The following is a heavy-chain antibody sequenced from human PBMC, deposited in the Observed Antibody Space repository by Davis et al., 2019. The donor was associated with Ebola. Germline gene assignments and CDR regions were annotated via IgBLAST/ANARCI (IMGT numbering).Heavy chain of an antibody. D-gene: IGHD3-10*01. V-gene: IGHV4-59*01. J-gene: IGHJ5*02. CDR3: ARDSGRGWFDP. CDR1: GFTFSSYI. Sequence: GSLRLSCAASGFTFSSYIMNWVRQPPGKGLEWIGYIYYSGSTNYNPSLKSRVTISVDTSKNQFSLKLSSVTAADTAVYYCARDSGRGWFDPWGQGTLVTVSS. CDR2: IYYSGST.